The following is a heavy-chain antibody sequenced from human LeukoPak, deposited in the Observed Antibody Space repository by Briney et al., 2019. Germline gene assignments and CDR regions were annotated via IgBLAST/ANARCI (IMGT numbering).Heavy chain of an antibody. Sequence: GGSLRLSCAASGFTFSSYSMNWVRQAPGKGLEWVSYISSSSSTIYYADSVKGRFTISRDNAKNSLYLQMNSLRAEDTAVYYCARDYGYYISLYFDYWGQGTLVTVSP. CDR1: GFTFSSYS. V-gene: IGHV3-48*01. J-gene: IGHJ4*02. CDR2: ISSSSSTI. D-gene: IGHD4-17*01. CDR3: ARDYGYYISLYFDY.